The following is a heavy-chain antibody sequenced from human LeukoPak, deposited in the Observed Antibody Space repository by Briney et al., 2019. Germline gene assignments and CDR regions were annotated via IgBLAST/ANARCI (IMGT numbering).Heavy chain of an antibody. V-gene: IGHV3-23*01. Sequence: GGSLRLSCAASGFIFSSYDMTWVRQAPGKGLEWVSGISPGGGPTYYADSVKGRFTISRDDSKNTLYLQMNNLRAEDTAVYYCAKDGAWLRFDDWGQGILVTVSS. CDR2: ISPGGGPT. CDR3: AKDGAWLRFDD. D-gene: IGHD5-12*01. J-gene: IGHJ4*02. CDR1: GFIFSSYD.